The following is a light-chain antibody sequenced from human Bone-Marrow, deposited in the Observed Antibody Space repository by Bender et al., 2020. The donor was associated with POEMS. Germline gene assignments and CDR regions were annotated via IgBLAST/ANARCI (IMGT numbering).Light chain of an antibody. CDR2: EVS. Sequence: QSALTQPPSASGSPGQSVTISCSGTSSDVGGSNFVSWYQQHPGKVPKVVIYEVSKRPSGVPDRFSGSKSGNTASLTVSGLQAEDEADYYCSSYAGSDNYVFGTGTKVTVI. CDR1: SSDVGGSNF. CDR3: SSYAGSDNYV. V-gene: IGLV2-8*01. J-gene: IGLJ1*01.